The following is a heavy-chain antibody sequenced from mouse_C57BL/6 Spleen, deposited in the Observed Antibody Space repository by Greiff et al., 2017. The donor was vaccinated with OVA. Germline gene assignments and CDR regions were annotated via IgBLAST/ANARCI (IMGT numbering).Heavy chain of an antibody. CDR1: GYTFTSYW. V-gene: IGHV1-52*01. J-gene: IGHJ2*01. CDR2: IDPSDSET. D-gene: IGHD4-1*01. Sequence: QVQLQQPGAELVRPGSSVKLSCKASGYTFTSYWMHWVKQRPIQGLEWIGNIDPSDSETHYNQKFKDKATLTVDKSSSTAYMQLSSLTSEDSAVYYCARSFTGSGDYWGKGTTLTVSS. CDR3: ARSFTGSGDY.